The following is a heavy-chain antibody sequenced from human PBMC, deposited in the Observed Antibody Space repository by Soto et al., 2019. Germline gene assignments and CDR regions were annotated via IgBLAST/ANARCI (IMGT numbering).Heavy chain of an antibody. CDR2: ISGSGGST. V-gene: IGHV3-23*01. D-gene: IGHD3-22*01. CDR3: AKGGPYDSSGYGFFDY. CDR1: GFTFSSYA. Sequence: GGSLRLSCAASGFTFSSYAMSWVRQAPGKGLEWVSAISGSGGSTYYADSVKGRFTISRDNSKTTLYLQMNSLRAEDTAVYYCAKGGPYDSSGYGFFDYWGQGTLVTVSS. J-gene: IGHJ4*02.